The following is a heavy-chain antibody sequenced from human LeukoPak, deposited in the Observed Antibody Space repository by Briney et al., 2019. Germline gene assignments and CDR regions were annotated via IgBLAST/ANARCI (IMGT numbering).Heavy chain of an antibody. Sequence: SKTLSLTCTVSGGSISSYYWSWIRQPPGKGLEWIGYIYYSGSTNYNPSLKSRVTISVDTSKNQFSLKLSSVTAADTAVYYCARDRQDYGSGSYYSGMDVWGQGTTVTVSS. J-gene: IGHJ6*02. V-gene: IGHV4-59*01. CDR1: GGSISSYY. CDR2: IYYSGST. D-gene: IGHD3-10*01. CDR3: ARDRQDYGSGSYYSGMDV.